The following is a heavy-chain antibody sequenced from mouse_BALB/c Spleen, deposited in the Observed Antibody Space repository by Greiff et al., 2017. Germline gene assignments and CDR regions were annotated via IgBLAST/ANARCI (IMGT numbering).Heavy chain of an antibody. Sequence: EVQRVESGPGLVKPSQSLSLTCTVTGYSITSDYAWNWIRQFPGNKLEWMGYISYSGSTSYNPSLKSRISITRDTSKNQFFLQLNSVTTEDTATYYCARMTIYYDYDYYAMDYWGQGTSVTVSS. V-gene: IGHV3-2*02. D-gene: IGHD2-4*01. J-gene: IGHJ4*01. CDR3: ARMTIYYDYDYYAMDY. CDR1: GYSITSDYA. CDR2: ISYSGST.